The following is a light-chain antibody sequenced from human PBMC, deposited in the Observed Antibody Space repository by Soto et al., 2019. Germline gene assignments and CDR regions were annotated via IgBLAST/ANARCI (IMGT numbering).Light chain of an antibody. CDR2: DAS. CDR1: QDISNY. V-gene: IGKV1-33*01. Sequence: DIQMTQSPSSLSASVGDRVTITCQASQDISNYLNWYQQKPGKAPKLLIYDASNLETGVPSRFSGSVSGTDFTFTISSLQPEDIATYYCQQYDNLPPFTFGPGTTVDIK. CDR3: QQYDNLPPFT. J-gene: IGKJ3*01.